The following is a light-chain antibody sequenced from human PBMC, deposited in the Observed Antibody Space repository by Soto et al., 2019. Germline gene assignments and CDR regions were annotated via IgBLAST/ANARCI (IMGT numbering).Light chain of an antibody. CDR2: DAS. J-gene: IGKJ1*01. CDR1: QNISNY. Sequence: IVLTQSPAPLSLSPGKRATLSCRASQNISNYLIWYQQKPGQAPRLLIHDASTRATGIPARFSGSGSATDFTLTISSLEPEDFATYYCQQYNSSPRTFGQGTKVDIK. V-gene: IGKV3-11*01. CDR3: QQYNSSPRT.